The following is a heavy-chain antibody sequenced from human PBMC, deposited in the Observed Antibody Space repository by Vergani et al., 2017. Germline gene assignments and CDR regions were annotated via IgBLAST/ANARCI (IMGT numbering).Heavy chain of an antibody. J-gene: IGHJ4*02. V-gene: IGHV4-61*05. CDR2: IYYSGST. D-gene: IGHD6-6*01. Sequence: QLQLQESGPGLVKPSETLSLTCTVSGGSISSSSYYWGWIRQPPGKGLEWIGYIYYSGSTNYNPSLKSRVTISVDTSKNQFSLKLSSVTAADTAVYYCARGIAARFDYWGQGTLVTVSS. CDR1: GGSISSSSYY. CDR3: ARGIAARFDY.